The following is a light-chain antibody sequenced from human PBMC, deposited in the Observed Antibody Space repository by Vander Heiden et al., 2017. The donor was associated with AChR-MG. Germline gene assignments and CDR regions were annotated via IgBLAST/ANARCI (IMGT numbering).Light chain of an antibody. Sequence: QSALTQPASVSGSPGQSITISCAGTSSDVGGYNYVSWYQQHPGKAPKLMIYDVSKRPSGVSNRFSGSKSGNTASLTISGLQAEDEADYYGSSYTSSSTLKVGGGTKLTGL. J-gene: IGLJ2*01. V-gene: IGLV2-14*01. CDR3: SSYTSSSTLK. CDR2: DVS. CDR1: SSDVGGYNY.